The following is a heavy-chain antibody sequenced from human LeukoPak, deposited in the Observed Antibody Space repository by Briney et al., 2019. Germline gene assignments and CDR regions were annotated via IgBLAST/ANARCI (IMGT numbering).Heavy chain of an antibody. CDR2: INSSGGST. CDR1: GYTFTNYY. V-gene: IGHV1-46*01. D-gene: IGHD5-12*01. CDR3: AREGEIGYDLSDY. J-gene: IGHJ4*02. Sequence: ASVKVSCKASGYTFTNYYMNWVRQAPGQGLEWMGIINSSGGSTSYAQKFQGRVTVTRDTSTSTVYMELSSLRSEDTAMYYCAREGEIGYDLSDYWGQGTLVTVSS.